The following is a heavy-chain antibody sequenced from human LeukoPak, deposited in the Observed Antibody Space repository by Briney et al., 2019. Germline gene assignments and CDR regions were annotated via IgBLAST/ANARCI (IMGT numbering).Heavy chain of an antibody. V-gene: IGHV4-39*07. CDR2: IYYSGST. CDR3: ARVAGAFDY. J-gene: IGHJ4*02. Sequence: SETLSLTCTVSGGSISSSSYYWGWIRQPPGKGLEWIGSIYYSGSTYYNPSLKSRVTISVDTSKDQFSLKLSSVTAADTAVYYCARVAGAFDYWGQGTLVTVSS. CDR1: GGSISSSSYY. D-gene: IGHD2-15*01.